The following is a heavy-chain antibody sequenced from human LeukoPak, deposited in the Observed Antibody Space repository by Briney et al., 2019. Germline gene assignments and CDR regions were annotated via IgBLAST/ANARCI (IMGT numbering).Heavy chain of an antibody. CDR1: GYTFTSYY. J-gene: IGHJ4*02. Sequence: ASVKVSCKASGYTFTSYYMHWVRQAPGQGLEWMGIINPSGGSTSYAQKFQGRVTMTRDTSASTVYMELSSLRSEDTAVYYCARGGIRKQSWYRGEGERREDFDYWGQGTRVTVSS. V-gene: IGHV1-46*01. CDR2: INPSGGST. CDR3: ARGGIRKQSWYRGEGERREDFDY. D-gene: IGHD6-13*01.